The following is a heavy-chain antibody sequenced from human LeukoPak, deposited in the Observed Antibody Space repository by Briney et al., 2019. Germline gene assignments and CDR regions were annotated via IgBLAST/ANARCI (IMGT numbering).Heavy chain of an antibody. J-gene: IGHJ4*02. CDR3: ARMVRGVIIAYYFDY. Sequence: ASVKVSCKASGYTFTGYYMHWVRQAPGQGLEWMGWINPNSGGTNYAQKFQGRVTMTRDTSISTAYMELRRLGSADTAVYDCARMVRGVIIAYYFDYWGQGTLVTVSS. D-gene: IGHD3-10*01. CDR1: GYTFTGYY. CDR2: INPNSGGT. V-gene: IGHV1-2*02.